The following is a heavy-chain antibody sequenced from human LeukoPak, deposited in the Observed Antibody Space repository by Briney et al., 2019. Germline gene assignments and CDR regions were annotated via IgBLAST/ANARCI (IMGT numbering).Heavy chain of an antibody. Sequence: SETLSLTCNVSGGSISSSTYYWRWIRRPPGMGLEWIGSIYYSGSTLYNASLKSRVTISVDTSKNHFSLKLSSVTAADTAVYYCARHFHYSNNWFDPWGQGTLVTVSS. CDR2: IYYSGST. D-gene: IGHD4-11*01. J-gene: IGHJ5*02. V-gene: IGHV4-39*01. CDR1: GGSISSSTYY. CDR3: ARHFHYSNNWFDP.